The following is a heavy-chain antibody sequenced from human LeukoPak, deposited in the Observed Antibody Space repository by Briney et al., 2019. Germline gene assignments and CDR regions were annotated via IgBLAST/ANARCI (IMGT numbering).Heavy chain of an antibody. CDR3: ARSIVSGMDV. CDR1: GGSLSGYY. CDR2: INHSGST. J-gene: IGHJ6*02. Sequence: SETLSLTCAVYGGSLSGYYWSWIRQPPGKGLEWIGEINHSGSTNYNPSLKSRVTISVDTSKNQFSLKLSSVTAADTAVYYCARSIVSGMDVWGQGTTVTVSS. D-gene: IGHD2-21*01. V-gene: IGHV4-34*01.